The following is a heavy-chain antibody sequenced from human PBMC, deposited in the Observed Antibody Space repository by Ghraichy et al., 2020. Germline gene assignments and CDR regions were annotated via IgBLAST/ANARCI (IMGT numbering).Heavy chain of an antibody. CDR1: GFTFSIDE. D-gene: IGHD1/OR15-1a*01. J-gene: IGHJ5*02. CDR2: ISSSGSSP. Sequence: GGSLRLSCEGSGFTFSIDEMNWVRQLPGKGLEWVSYISSSGSSPKYTDSVQGRFTISRDNAKSSLYLQMNSLRVEDTAVYYCVRGTERRTGTGTSWFDPWGQGTLVTVSS. V-gene: IGHV3-48*03. CDR3: VRGTERRTGTGTSWFDP.